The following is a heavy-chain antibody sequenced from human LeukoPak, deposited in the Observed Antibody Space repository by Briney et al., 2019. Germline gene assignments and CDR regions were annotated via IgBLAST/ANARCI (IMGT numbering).Heavy chain of an antibody. V-gene: IGHV7-4-1*02. J-gene: IGHJ4*02. CDR2: INTNTGNP. CDR1: GYTFTSYA. D-gene: IGHD2-2*01. CDR3: ARQGPGYCGGTSCYGVAY. Sequence: EASVKVSCKASGYTFTSYAMNWVRQAPGQGLEWMGWINTNTGNPTYAQGFTGRFVFSLDTSVNTAYLQISSLKAEDTAAYYCARQGPGYCGGTSCYGVAYWGQGTLVTVSS.